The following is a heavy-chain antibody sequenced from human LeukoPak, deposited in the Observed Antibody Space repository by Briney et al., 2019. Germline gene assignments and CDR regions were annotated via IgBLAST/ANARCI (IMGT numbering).Heavy chain of an antibody. V-gene: IGHV3-7*01. CDR1: GLSLGNYW. Sequence: GGSLRLSCVASGLSLGNYWMDWVRHAPGKGLEWVGNIKQDGSEKYYVDSVKGRFTISRDNAKNSLYLDMKRLRVEDTAIYYCTKDLDLWGQGTLVTVSS. CDR2: IKQDGSEK. J-gene: IGHJ5*02. CDR3: TKDLDL.